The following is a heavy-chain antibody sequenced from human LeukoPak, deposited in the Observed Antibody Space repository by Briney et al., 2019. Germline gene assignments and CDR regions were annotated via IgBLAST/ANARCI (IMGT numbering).Heavy chain of an antibody. CDR2: ISSSGSTI. D-gene: IGHD3-22*01. CDR3: ARGPTYYYDSSGYYLNY. CDR1: GFTFSSYE. V-gene: IGHV3-48*03. Sequence: PGGSLRLSCAASGFTFSSYEMNWVRQAPGKGLEWVSYISSSGSTIYYADSVKGRFTISRDNAKNSLYLQMNSLRAEDTAVYYRARGPTYYYDSSGYYLNYWGQGTLVTVSS. J-gene: IGHJ4*02.